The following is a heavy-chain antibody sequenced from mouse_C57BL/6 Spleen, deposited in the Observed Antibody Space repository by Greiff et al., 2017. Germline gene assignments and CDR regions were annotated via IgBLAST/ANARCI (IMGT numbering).Heavy chain of an antibody. CDR3: ASFDGYYDAMDY. CDR1: GYTFTSYW. Sequence: QVQLQQPGTELVKPGASVKLSCKASGYTFTSYWMHWVKQRPGQGLEWIGNINPSNGGTNYNEKFKIKATLTVDKSSSTAYMQLSSLTSEDSAVYYCASFDGYYDAMDYWGQGTSVTVSS. CDR2: INPSNGGT. V-gene: IGHV1-53*01. J-gene: IGHJ4*01. D-gene: IGHD2-3*01.